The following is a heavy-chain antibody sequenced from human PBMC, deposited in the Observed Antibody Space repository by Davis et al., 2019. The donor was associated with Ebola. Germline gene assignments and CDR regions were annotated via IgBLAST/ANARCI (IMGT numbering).Heavy chain of an antibody. V-gene: IGHV1-46*01. CDR1: AYTFTSYY. D-gene: IGHD4-23*01. CDR3: ATPTVVTVY. J-gene: IGHJ4*02. CDR2: INPSGGST. Sequence: ASAQVSCYASAYTFTSYYMHWLRHAPGQGLEWMGIINPSGGSTSYAQNFQGRVTMIRDTSTSTVYMELSSLRSEDTAVYYCATPTVVTVYWGQGTLVTVSS.